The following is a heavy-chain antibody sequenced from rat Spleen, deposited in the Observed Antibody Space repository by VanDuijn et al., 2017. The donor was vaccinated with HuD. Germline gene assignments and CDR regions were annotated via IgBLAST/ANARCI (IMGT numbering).Heavy chain of an antibody. V-gene: IGHV5-7*01. CDR2: ISYDGSST. D-gene: IGHD1-11*01. J-gene: IGHJ2*01. Sequence: EVQLVESGGGLVQPGRSLKLSCAASGFTFSDYNMAWVRQAPKKGLEWVATISYDGSSTYYRDSVKGRFTISRDNAKSTLYLQMDSLRSEDTATYYCARAEGAPFDYWGQGVMVTVSS. CDR1: GFTFSDYN. CDR3: ARAEGAPFDY.